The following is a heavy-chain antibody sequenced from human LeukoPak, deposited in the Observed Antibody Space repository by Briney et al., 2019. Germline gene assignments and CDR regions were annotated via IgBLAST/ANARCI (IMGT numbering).Heavy chain of an antibody. CDR3: ARVGWGLFDY. CDR1: GFTFSSYE. Sequence: RGSLRLSCAASGFTFSSYEMNWVRQAPGKGLEWVSYISSSGSTIYYADSVKGRFTISRDNAKNSLYLQMNSLRAEDTAVYYCARVGWGLFDYWGQGTLVTVSS. V-gene: IGHV3-48*03. CDR2: ISSSGSTI. D-gene: IGHD7-27*01. J-gene: IGHJ4*02.